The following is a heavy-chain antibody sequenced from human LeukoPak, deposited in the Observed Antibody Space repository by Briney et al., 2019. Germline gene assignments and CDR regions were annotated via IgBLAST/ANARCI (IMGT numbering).Heavy chain of an antibody. V-gene: IGHV4-39*07. Sequence: SETLSLTCTVSGGSISSSSYYWGWIRQPPGKGLEWIGSIYYSGSTYYNPSLKSRVTISVDTSKIQFSLNLSSVTAADAALYYCARGGGSYYSDFDNWGQGTLVTVSS. J-gene: IGHJ4*02. D-gene: IGHD1-26*01. CDR3: ARGGGSYYSDFDN. CDR2: IYYSGST. CDR1: GGSISSSSYY.